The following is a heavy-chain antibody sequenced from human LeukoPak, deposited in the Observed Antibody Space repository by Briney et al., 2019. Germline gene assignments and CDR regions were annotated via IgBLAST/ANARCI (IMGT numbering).Heavy chain of an antibody. V-gene: IGHV3-21*01. Sequence: AGGSLRLSCAASGFSFSTSTMNWVRQAPGRGLEWVSSMSSSGSSIYYADSVKGRFTISRDNAKTSLYLQINSLRAEDTAVYYCAGDSYWLGGTIGAFDIWGQGTMVTVSS. J-gene: IGHJ3*02. CDR2: MSSSGSSI. CDR1: GFSFSTST. D-gene: IGHD3-10*01. CDR3: AGDSYWLGGTIGAFDI.